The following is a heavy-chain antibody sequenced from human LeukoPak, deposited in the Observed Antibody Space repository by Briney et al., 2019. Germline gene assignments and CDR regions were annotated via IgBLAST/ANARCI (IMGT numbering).Heavy chain of an antibody. D-gene: IGHD4-11*01. Sequence: ASVKVSCKVSGNTLSDLSIHWVRQAPGKGLEWMGGFDPEDGQPVYAETFRDRVTMTEDSSTGTTYMELKTLRSDDTSIYYCATSIKYSDFACDSLGQGSLVTVSS. CDR2: FDPEDGQP. V-gene: IGHV1-24*01. CDR1: GNTLSDLS. J-gene: IGHJ4*02. CDR3: ATSIKYSDFACDS.